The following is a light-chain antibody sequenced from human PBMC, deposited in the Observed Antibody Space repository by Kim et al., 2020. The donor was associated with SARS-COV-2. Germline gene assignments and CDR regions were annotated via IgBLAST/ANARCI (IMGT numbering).Light chain of an antibody. J-gene: IGKJ1*01. CDR1: HSITSND. CDR3: EQYSNSQET. V-gene: IGKV3-20*01. Sequence: SFAPGKRATLTWRASHSITSNDFAWYQQRPGQAPSLLICGASSRATGVPDRCSGSGSGTDFTLTISRLEPEDFAVYYYEQYSNSQETFGQGTKVDI. CDR2: GAS.